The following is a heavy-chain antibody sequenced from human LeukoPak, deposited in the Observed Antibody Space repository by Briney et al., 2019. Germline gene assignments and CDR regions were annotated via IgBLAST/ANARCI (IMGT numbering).Heavy chain of an antibody. CDR2: ISWNSGSI. V-gene: IGHV3-9*01. D-gene: IGHD5-12*01. CDR3: AKDISIVATISFDY. Sequence: GGSLRLSCAASGFTFDDYAMHWVRQAPGKGREWVLGISWNSGSIGYADSVKGRFTISSDNAKNSLYLQMNSLRAEDTALYYCAKDISIVATISFDYWGQGTLVTVSS. J-gene: IGHJ4*02. CDR1: GFTFDDYA.